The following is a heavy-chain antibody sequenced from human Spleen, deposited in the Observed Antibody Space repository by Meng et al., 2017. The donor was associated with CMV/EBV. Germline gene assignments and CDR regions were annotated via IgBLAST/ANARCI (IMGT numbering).Heavy chain of an antibody. J-gene: IGHJ4*02. CDR1: GFTFSSYA. V-gene: IGHV3-30-3*01. D-gene: IGHD2-2*01. CDR3: VRGGSYQPLRY. CDR2: ISYDGSNK. Sequence: GESLKISCAASGFTFSSYAMHWVRQAPGKGLEWVAVISYDGSNKYYADSVKGRFTISRDNSKNTLYLQMNSLRAEDTAIYYCVRGGSYQPLRYWGQGTLVTVSS.